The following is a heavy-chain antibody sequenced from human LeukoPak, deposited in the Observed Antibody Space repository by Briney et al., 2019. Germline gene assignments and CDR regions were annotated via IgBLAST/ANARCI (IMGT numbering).Heavy chain of an antibody. Sequence: GGSMRLSCAASGFTFSNYAMSWVRQAPGKGPEWVSDISHNGGSPYYADSVKGRFTISRDNSKNTLYLHVNNLRAEDTAVYYCVKDRYQSSGYRALDHWGQGTLVTVSS. D-gene: IGHD3-22*01. CDR2: ISHNGGSP. V-gene: IGHV3-23*01. CDR1: GFTFSNYA. J-gene: IGHJ4*02. CDR3: VKDRYQSSGYRALDH.